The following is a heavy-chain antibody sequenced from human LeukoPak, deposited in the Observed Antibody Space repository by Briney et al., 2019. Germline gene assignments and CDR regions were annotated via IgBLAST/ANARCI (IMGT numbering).Heavy chain of an antibody. D-gene: IGHD5-18*01. CDR2: ISAYNGNT. Sequence: ASVKVSCKASGYTFTSYDISWVRQAPGQGLEWMGWISAYNGNTNYAQNLQGRVTMTTDTSTSTAYMELRSLRSDDTAVYYCAREKEVDTAMVTFFDYWGQGTLVTVSS. CDR1: GYTFTSYD. V-gene: IGHV1-18*01. CDR3: AREKEVDTAMVTFFDY. J-gene: IGHJ4*02.